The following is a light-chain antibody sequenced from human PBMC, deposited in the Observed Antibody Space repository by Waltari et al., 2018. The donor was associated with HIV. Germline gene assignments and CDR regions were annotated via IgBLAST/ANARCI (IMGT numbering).Light chain of an antibody. Sequence: SYELIQAPAVSVSPGQTANITCSGDNLDETYTSWYQQKADQAPVLVMYKDTKRPSGIPARFSGSHSGNTATLTISGALPIDSGDYYCQAWDSNTVVFGGGTKLTVL. CDR1: NLDETY. V-gene: IGLV3-1*01. CDR2: KDT. J-gene: IGLJ2*01. CDR3: QAWDSNTVV.